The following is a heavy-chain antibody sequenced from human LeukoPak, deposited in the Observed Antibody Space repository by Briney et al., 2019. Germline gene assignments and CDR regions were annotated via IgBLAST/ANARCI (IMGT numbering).Heavy chain of an antibody. CDR1: GFTFSSYA. D-gene: IGHD4-23*01. V-gene: IGHV3-23*01. CDR3: AKDYDGVNPFDF. J-gene: IGHJ4*02. CDR2: ITASSDRT. Sequence: GESLKISCASSGFTFSSYAMSWVRQAPGKGLEWVSGITASSDRTWYADSVEGRFTISRDNSKNTLYLQMSSLRAEDTALYYCAKDYDGVNPFDFWGQGTLVTVSS.